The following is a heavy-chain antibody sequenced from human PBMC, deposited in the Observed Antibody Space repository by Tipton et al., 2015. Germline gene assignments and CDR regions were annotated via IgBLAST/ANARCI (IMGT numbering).Heavy chain of an antibody. D-gene: IGHD5-12*01. J-gene: IGHJ3*02. CDR2: IYYSGST. Sequence: TLSLTCTVSGASISSGGYYWSWIRQHPGKGLEWIGYIYYSGSTYYNPSLKSRVTISVDTSKNQFSLKLSSVTAADTAVYYCARDQDIVPAIPDAFDIWGQGTLVTVSS. CDR3: ARDQDIVPAIPDAFDI. CDR1: GASISSGGYY. V-gene: IGHV4-31*03.